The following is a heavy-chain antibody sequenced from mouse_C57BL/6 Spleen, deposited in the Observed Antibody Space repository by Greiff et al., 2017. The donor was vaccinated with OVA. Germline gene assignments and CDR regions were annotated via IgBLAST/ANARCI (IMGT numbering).Heavy chain of an antibody. CDR1: GYTFTSYW. J-gene: IGHJ4*01. CDR2: IYPSDSET. CDR3: ARSGDGSYAMDY. D-gene: IGHD2-3*01. V-gene: IGHV1-61*01. Sequence: VQLQQPGAELVRPGSSVKLSCKASGYTFTSYWMDWVKQRPGQGLEWIGNIYPSDSETHYNQKFKDKATLTVDKSSSTAYMQLSSLTSEDSAVYYCARSGDGSYAMDYWGQGTSVTVSS.